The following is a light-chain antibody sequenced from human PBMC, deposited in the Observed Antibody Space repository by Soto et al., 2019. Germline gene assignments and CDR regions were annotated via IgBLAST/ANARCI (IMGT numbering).Light chain of an antibody. CDR2: DAS. CDR1: QGISSH. CDR3: QQRSNWPLT. J-gene: IGKJ4*01. V-gene: IGKV3-11*02. Sequence: EIVLTQSPATLSLSPGERATLSCRASQGISSHLVWYQQKPGQAPRLLIYDASNRATGIPARFSGSGSGRDFTLTISSLEPEDFAVYYGQQRSNWPLTFGGGTKGEIK.